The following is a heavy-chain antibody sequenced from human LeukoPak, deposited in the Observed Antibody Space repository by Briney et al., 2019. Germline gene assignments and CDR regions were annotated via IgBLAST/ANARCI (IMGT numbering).Heavy chain of an antibody. CDR3: ASVGGWNGGWYAFDL. J-gene: IGHJ3*01. D-gene: IGHD1-1*01. CDR2: IKEDGTEK. V-gene: IGHV3-7*01. CDR1: GFTFSTYW. Sequence: GGSLRLSCAASGFTFSTYWMTWVRQAPGKGLEWVSNIKEDGTEKYYVDSVKGRFTISRDNAKNSLYLQMNSLRAEDTAVYYCASVGGWNGGWYAFDLWGQGTMVTVSS.